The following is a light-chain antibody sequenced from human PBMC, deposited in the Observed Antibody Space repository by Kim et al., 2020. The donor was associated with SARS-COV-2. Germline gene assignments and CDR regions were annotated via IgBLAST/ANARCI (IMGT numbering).Light chain of an antibody. V-gene: IGKV2D-29*01. Sequence: QPSSISCKCSQGLLHGYGNTYLYWFLQKPGQPPQLLIYEVSKRFSGVPDRFSGSQSGTDFTLQISRVEAEDVGIYYCMQSLQIPPTFGQGTKLEI. CDR3: MQSLQIPPT. CDR2: EVS. CDR1: QGLLHGYGNTY. J-gene: IGKJ2*01.